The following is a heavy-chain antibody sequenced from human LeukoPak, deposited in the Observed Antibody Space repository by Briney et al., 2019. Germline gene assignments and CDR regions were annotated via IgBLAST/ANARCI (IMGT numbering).Heavy chain of an antibody. CDR1: GGFISNHY. J-gene: IGHJ4*02. CDR2: IYYSGTT. CDR3: ARSILHSGGSCCWYYFDY. D-gene: IGHD2-15*01. V-gene: IGHV4-59*11. Sequence: PSETLSLTCSVSGGFISNHYWSWIRQPPGKGPEWIGYIYYSGTTNYNPSLKNRVTISVDTSKNQFSLKLSSVTAADTAVYYCARSILHSGGSCCWYYFDYWGQGTLVTVSS.